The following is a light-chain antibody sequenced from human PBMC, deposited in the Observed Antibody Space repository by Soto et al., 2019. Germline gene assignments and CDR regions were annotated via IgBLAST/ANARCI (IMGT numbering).Light chain of an antibody. Sequence: DLQMTQSPSTLSAPVGDRVSITCRASQSISSWLAWYQQKPGKAPKLLIYKASSLESGVPSRFSGSGSGTEFTLTISSLQPDDFATYYCQQYSSSWYTFGQGTKLEIK. CDR3: QQYSSSWYT. J-gene: IGKJ2*01. V-gene: IGKV1-5*03. CDR1: QSISSW. CDR2: KAS.